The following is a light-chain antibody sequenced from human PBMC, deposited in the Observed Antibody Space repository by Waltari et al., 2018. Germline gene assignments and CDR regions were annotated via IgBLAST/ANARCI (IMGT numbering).Light chain of an antibody. V-gene: IGLV3-19*01. Sequence: GQTVTITCQGNSLRSYYASWYQQGPGQAPILVIYDQNTRPSGVPDRFSGSRSDNTASLTITGAQAEDEASYYCHSRDGSGSGGSFGGGTKLTVL. CDR3: HSRDGSGSGGS. J-gene: IGLJ2*01. CDR1: SLRSYY. CDR2: DQN.